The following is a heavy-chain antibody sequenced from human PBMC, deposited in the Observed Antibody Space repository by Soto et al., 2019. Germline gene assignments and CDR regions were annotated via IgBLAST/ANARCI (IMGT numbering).Heavy chain of an antibody. Sequence: EVQLVESGGGLVQPGGSLRLSCAASGFTFSSYWKHWVRQAPGKGLVWVSRINSDGSSTSYADSVKGRFTISRDNAKNTRYLQMNSLRAEDTAVYYCARGGSLNWDSALWGRGTLVTVSS. CDR1: GFTFSSYW. J-gene: IGHJ2*01. CDR2: INSDGSST. V-gene: IGHV3-74*01. CDR3: ARGGSLNWDSAL. D-gene: IGHD1-26*01.